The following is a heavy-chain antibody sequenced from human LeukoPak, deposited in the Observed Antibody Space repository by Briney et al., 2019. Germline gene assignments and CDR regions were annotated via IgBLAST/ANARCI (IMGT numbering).Heavy chain of an antibody. J-gene: IGHJ5*02. CDR1: EFTVSSNY. CDR2: ITGSNGYT. Sequence: RGSLRLSCAASEFTVSSNYMSWVRQAPGKGLEWVSTITGSNGYTNYADSVKGRFTISRDNSKNTLYLQMNSLRAEDTAIYYCARESPVAATGRSWFDPWGQGTLVTVSS. CDR3: ARESPVAATGRSWFDP. V-gene: IGHV3-23*01. D-gene: IGHD6-13*01.